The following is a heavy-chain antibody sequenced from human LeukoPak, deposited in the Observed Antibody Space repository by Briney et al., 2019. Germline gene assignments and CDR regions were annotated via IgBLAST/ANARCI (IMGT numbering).Heavy chain of an antibody. V-gene: IGHV3-23*01. Sequence: GGSLRLSCEASGFTFGSHAMYWVRQAPGKGLEWVAGIFGSGGSPHYADSVKGRFTISRDNSRNTVYLQINSLRAEDAAVYYCGKTTVGYSSGQKPAWPVDYWGQGTLVTVSS. CDR3: GKTTVGYSSGQKPAWPVDY. CDR1: GFTFGSHA. CDR2: IFGSGGSP. D-gene: IGHD5-18*01. J-gene: IGHJ4*02.